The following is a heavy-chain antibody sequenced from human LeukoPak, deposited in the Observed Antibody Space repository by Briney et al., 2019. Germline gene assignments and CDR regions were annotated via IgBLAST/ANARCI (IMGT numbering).Heavy chain of an antibody. V-gene: IGHV3-48*01. CDR1: GITFSSYS. CDR3: ARGTYYDSSGYETEFDY. Sequence: GGSLRLSCAASGITFSSYSMNWVREVPGKGLEWVSYISSSSSTIYYADSVKGRFTISRDNAKNSLYLQMNSLRAGDTAVYYCARGTYYDSSGYETEFDYWGQGTLVTVSS. J-gene: IGHJ4*02. D-gene: IGHD3-22*01. CDR2: ISSSSSTI.